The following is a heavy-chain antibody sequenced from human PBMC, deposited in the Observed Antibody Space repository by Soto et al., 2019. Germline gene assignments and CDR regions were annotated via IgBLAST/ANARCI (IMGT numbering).Heavy chain of an antibody. D-gene: IGHD4-17*01. CDR1: GYTFTGYY. Sequence: QVQLVQSGAEVKKPGASVKVSCKASGYTFTGYYMHWVRQAPGQGLEWMGWINPNSGGTNYAQKFQGWVTMTRDTSISTVYMELGRLRSDDTAVYYCERDWGDDYGEYFGVDWGQGTMVTVSS. CDR3: ERDWGDDYGEYFGVD. CDR2: INPNSGGT. V-gene: IGHV1-2*04. J-gene: IGHJ4*02.